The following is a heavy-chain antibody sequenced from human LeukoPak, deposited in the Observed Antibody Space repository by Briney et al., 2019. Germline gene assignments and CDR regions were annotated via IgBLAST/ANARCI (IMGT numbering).Heavy chain of an antibody. D-gene: IGHD2-8*01. CDR2: MYITGST. CDR3: ANFTRMDYYSYMDV. V-gene: IGHV4-4*07. Sequence: SETLSLTCTVSGTSISNYYWSWVRQPAGKGLEWIGRMYITGSTNYNPSLQSRVTMSIDTSKNQFSLKLSSVTAADTAVYYCANFTRMDYYSYMDVSGKGTTVTVSS. CDR1: GTSISNYY. J-gene: IGHJ6*03.